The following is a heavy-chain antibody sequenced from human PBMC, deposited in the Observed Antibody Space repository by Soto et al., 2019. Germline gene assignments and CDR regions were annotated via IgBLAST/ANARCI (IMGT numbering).Heavy chain of an antibody. CDR3: ARESGGSSWFTQIDY. J-gene: IGHJ4*02. D-gene: IGHD6-13*01. CDR1: GFTFSSYS. Sequence: EVQLVESGGGLVQPGGSLRLSCAASGFTFSSYSMNWVRQAPGKGLEWVSYISSSSSTIYYADSVKGRFTISRDNAKNSMYLQMNSLRDEDTAVYYCARESGGSSWFTQIDYWGQGTLVTVSS. V-gene: IGHV3-48*02. CDR2: ISSSSSTI.